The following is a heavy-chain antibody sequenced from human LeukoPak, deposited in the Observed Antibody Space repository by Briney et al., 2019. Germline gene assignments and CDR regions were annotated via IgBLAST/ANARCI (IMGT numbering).Heavy chain of an antibody. V-gene: IGHV3-9*03. CDR3: AKGPTYSSSSLFDY. Sequence: GGSLRLSCAASGFTFHDYAMLWVRQAPGKGPEWVSGISWNGGTIDYADSVKGRFTISRDNAKNSLYLQMNSLRPEDMALYYCAKGPTYSSSSLFDYWGQGILVAVSS. CDR2: ISWNGGTI. CDR1: GFTFHDYA. J-gene: IGHJ4*02. D-gene: IGHD6-6*01.